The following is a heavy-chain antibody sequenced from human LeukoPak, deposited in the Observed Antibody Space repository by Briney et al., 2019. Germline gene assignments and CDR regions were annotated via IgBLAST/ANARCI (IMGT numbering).Heavy chain of an antibody. CDR2: ISDDGGRI. Sequence: GGSLRLSCAASGFTFSSYWMSWVRQAPGKGLEWVASISDDGGRIHYVDSVKGRFTISRDNAKNSLYLQMNNLRAEDTAMYYCSRCEDYWGQGTPVTVSS. J-gene: IGHJ4*02. V-gene: IGHV3-7*01. CDR3: SRCEDY. CDR1: GFTFSSYW.